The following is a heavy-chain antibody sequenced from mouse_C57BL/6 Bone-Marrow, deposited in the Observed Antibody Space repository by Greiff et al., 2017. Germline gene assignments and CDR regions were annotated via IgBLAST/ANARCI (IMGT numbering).Heavy chain of an antibody. CDR2: IYPGSGST. Sequence: QVQLQQPGAELVKPGASVKMSCKASGYTFTSYWMTWVKQRPGQGLEWIGDIYPGSGSTNYNEKFKSKGTLTVDTSSSTAYMQLSSLTSEDSAVYYCARGIRSFYDYAMDYWGQGTAVTVSS. CDR1: GYTFTSYW. D-gene: IGHD1-1*01. J-gene: IGHJ4*01. CDR3: ARGIRSFYDYAMDY. V-gene: IGHV1-55*01.